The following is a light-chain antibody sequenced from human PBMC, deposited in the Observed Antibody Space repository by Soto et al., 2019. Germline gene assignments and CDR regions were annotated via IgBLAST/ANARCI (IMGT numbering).Light chain of an antibody. CDR1: QSLLHSNGYNC. CDR3: MQALQTPRS. CDR2: LGS. J-gene: IGKJ4*01. V-gene: IGKV2-28*01. Sequence: DIVMTQSPLSLPVTPGEPASISCRSSQSLLHSNGYNCLDWYLQKPGQSPQLLIYLGSNQASGVPDRFSSSGSGTDFTLKISRVEAEDVGVYYCMQALQTPRSFGGGTKVEIK.